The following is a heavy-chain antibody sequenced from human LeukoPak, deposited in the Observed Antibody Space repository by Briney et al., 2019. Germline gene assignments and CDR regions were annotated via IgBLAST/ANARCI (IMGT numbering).Heavy chain of an antibody. D-gene: IGHD6-6*01. CDR3: AKYDSSSSFLYYYYYGMDV. J-gene: IGHJ6*02. Sequence: GGSLRLSCVASGFIFSNYGMHWVRQAPGKGLEWVAVIWSDESNKYYADSVKGRFTISRDNSKNTLYLQMNSLRAEDTAVYYCAKYDSSSSFLYYYYYGMDVWGQGTTVTVSS. V-gene: IGHV3-33*06. CDR1: GFIFSNYG. CDR2: IWSDESNK.